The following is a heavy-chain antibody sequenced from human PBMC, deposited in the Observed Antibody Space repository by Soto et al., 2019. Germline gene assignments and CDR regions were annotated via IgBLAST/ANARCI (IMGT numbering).Heavy chain of an antibody. Sequence: QVQLVQSGAEVKKPGSSVKVSCKASGGTFSSYAISWVRQAPGQGLEWMGGIIPIFGTANYAQKFQGRVTINAAKSTSTPNMQRGSLRAEDTAVYYCARDVTGTGCGMDVWGQGTTVTVSS. V-gene: IGHV1-69*06. CDR3: ARDVTGTGCGMDV. J-gene: IGHJ6*02. CDR2: IIPIFGTA. CDR1: GGTFSSYA. D-gene: IGHD1-20*01.